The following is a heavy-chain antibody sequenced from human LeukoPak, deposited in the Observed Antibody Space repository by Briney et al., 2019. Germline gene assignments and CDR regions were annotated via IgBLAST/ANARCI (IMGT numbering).Heavy chain of an antibody. CDR3: ARGPFYDSSGYHDDY. D-gene: IGHD3-22*01. Sequence: SVKVSCKASGSTFSSYAISWVRQAPGQGLEWMGGIIPIFGTANYAQKFQGRVTITAGESTSTAYMELSSLRSEDTAVYYCARGPFYDSSGYHDDYWGQGTLVTVSS. CDR1: GSTFSSYA. V-gene: IGHV1-69*13. J-gene: IGHJ4*02. CDR2: IIPIFGTA.